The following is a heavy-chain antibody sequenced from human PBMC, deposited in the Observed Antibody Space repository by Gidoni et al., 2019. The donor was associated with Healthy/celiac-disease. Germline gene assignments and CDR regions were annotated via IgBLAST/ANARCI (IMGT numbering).Heavy chain of an antibody. Sequence: EVQLVESGGGLVHPGGSLRLSCAASGFTFSSYDMHWVRQATGKGLEWVSAIGTAGDKYYPGSVKGRFTISRENAKNSLYLQMNSLRAGDTAVYYCARAKYSSGWDNAFDIWGQGTMVTVSS. CDR1: GFTFSSYD. CDR2: IGTAGDK. D-gene: IGHD6-19*01. J-gene: IGHJ3*02. V-gene: IGHV3-13*04. CDR3: ARAKYSSGWDNAFDI.